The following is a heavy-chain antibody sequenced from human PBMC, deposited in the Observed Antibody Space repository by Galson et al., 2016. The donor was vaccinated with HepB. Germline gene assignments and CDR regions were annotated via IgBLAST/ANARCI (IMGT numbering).Heavy chain of an antibody. CDR2: IKEDGSKT. J-gene: IGHJ4*02. CDR1: GFTFSGYS. V-gene: IGHV3-7*03. Sequence: SLRLSRAASGFTFSGYSIHWVRQAPGKGLGWVAYIKEDGSKTDYVDSVRGRFTISRDNAQNSLYLQMNSLRAEDTAVYYCARDRGWNNDDYWGQGTLVTVS. CDR3: ARDRGWNNDDY. D-gene: IGHD1/OR15-1a*01.